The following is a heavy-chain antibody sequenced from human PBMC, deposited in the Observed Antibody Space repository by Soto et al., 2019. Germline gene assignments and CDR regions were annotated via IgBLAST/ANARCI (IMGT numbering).Heavy chain of an antibody. J-gene: IGHJ4*02. CDR1: GFTFSYYY. CDR2: ISSSSSYT. V-gene: IGHV3-11*06. D-gene: IGHD3-3*01. CDR3: ARGSFGVVSGFDY. Sequence: GGSLRLSCAASGFTFSYYYMSWIRQSPGKGLEWVSYISSSSSYTNYADSVKGRFTISRDNAKNSLYLQMNSLRAEDTAVYYCARGSFGVVSGFDYWGQGTLVTVSS.